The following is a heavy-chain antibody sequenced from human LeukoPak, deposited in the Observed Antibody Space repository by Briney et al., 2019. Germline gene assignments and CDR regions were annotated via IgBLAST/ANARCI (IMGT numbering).Heavy chain of an antibody. V-gene: IGHV1-69*06. Sequence: ASVKVSRKASGGTFSSYAISWVRQAPGQGLEWMGRIIPIFGTANYAQKFQGRVTITADKSTSTAYMELSSLRSEDTAVYYCARSFCSSTSCYGASYYYYYMDVWGKGTTVTVSS. CDR3: ARSFCSSTSCYGASYYYYYMDV. CDR2: IIPIFGTA. D-gene: IGHD2-2*01. CDR1: GGTFSSYA. J-gene: IGHJ6*03.